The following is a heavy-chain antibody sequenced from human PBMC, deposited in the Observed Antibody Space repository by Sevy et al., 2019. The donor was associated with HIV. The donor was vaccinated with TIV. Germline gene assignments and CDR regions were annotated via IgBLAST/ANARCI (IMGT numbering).Heavy chain of an antibody. J-gene: IGHJ5*02. CDR1: GFILSDYY. Sequence: GGSLRLSCAASGFILSDYYMSWIRQAPGKGLEWVSYISSGTTTYYADSVKGRFTISRDNAKNSLYLQMNSLRAEDTAVYYCARDANLAVAGRGWFDPWGQGNLVTVSS. CDR2: ISSGTTT. D-gene: IGHD6-13*01. V-gene: IGHV3-11*01. CDR3: ARDANLAVAGRGWFDP.